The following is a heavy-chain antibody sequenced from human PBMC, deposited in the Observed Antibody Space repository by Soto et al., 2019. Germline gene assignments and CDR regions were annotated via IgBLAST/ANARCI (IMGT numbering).Heavy chain of an antibody. CDR2: INHSGST. D-gene: IGHD1-1*01. CDR1: GGSFSGYY. CDR3: ARASLERRAGLVY. Sequence: QVQLQQWGAGLLKPSETLSLTCAVYGGSFSGYYWSWIRQSPGKGLEWIGEINHSGSTNYNPSLKSRVTISVDTSKNQFSLKLYSVTVADTAVYYCARASLERRAGLVYWGQGTLVTVSS. J-gene: IGHJ4*02. V-gene: IGHV4-34*01.